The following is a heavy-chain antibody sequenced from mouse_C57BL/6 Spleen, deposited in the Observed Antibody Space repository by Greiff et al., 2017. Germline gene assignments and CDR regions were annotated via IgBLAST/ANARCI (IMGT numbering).Heavy chain of an antibody. CDR1: GYTFTSYW. Sequence: EVQLQQSGTVLARPGASVKMSCKTSGYTFTSYWMHWVKQRPGQGLEWIGAIYPGNSDTSYNQKFKGKAKLTAVTSASTAYMELSSLTYEDSAVYYCTRVYGSSYSFGCWGQGTTLTVAS. CDR2: IYPGNSDT. V-gene: IGHV1-5*01. D-gene: IGHD1-1*01. CDR3: TRVYGSSYSFGC. J-gene: IGHJ2*01.